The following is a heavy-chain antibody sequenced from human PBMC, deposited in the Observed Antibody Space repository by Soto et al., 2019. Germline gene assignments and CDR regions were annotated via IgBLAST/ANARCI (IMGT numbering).Heavy chain of an antibody. CDR2: IYYSGST. J-gene: IGHJ6*02. D-gene: IGHD3-10*01. V-gene: IGHV4-31*02. Sequence: LCGGSISSGGYYWSWIRQHPGKGLEWIGYIYYSGSTYYNPSLKSRVTISVDTSKNQFSLKLSSVTAADTAVYYCAREALWFGELLGPFYYGMDVWGQGTTVTVSS. CDR3: AREALWFGELLGPFYYGMDV. CDR1: GGSISSGGYY.